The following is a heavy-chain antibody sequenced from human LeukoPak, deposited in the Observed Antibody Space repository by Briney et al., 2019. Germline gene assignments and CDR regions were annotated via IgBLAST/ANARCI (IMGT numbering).Heavy chain of an antibody. D-gene: IGHD2-2*01. CDR1: GFTFSSYA. V-gene: IGHV3-64*01. J-gene: IGHJ6*02. CDR2: ISSNGGST. Sequence: GGSLRLSCAASGFTFSSYAMHWVRQAPGKGLEYVSAISSNGGSTYYANSVKGRFTISRDNSKNTLYLQMGSLRAEDMAVYYCAARYCSSTSCYPGDFYYYGMDVWGQGTTVTVSS. CDR3: AARYCSSTSCYPGDFYYYGMDV.